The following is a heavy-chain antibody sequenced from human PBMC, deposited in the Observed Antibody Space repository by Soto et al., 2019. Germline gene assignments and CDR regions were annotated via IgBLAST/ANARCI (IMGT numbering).Heavy chain of an antibody. CDR2: IWYDGSNK. J-gene: IGHJ4*02. D-gene: IGHD3-22*01. CDR1: GFTFSSYG. V-gene: IGHV3-33*01. Sequence: QVQLVESGGGVVQPGRSLRLSCAASGFTFSSYGMHWVRQAPGKGLEWVAVIWYDGSNKYYADSVKGRFTISRDNSKNTLYLQMNSLRAEDTAVYYCARDLRYYYTVLDYWGQGTLVTVSS. CDR3: ARDLRYYYTVLDY.